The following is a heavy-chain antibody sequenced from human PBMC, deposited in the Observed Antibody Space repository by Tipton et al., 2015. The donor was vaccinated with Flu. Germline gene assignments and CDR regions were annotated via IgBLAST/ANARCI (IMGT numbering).Heavy chain of an antibody. CDR1: GHSISSDYF. V-gene: IGHV4-38-2*02. CDR3: ARRDYSNNVSDPKNWFEP. D-gene: IGHD4-11*01. J-gene: IGHJ5*02. Sequence: TLSLTCTISGHSISSDYFWAWIRQAPGKGLEWIGNIHYSGRPHYKPSPKSRVTLTVDTSNTQISLRLSSMTPADTAVYYCARRDYSNNVSDPKNWFEPWGQGTLVTVSS. CDR2: IHYSGRP.